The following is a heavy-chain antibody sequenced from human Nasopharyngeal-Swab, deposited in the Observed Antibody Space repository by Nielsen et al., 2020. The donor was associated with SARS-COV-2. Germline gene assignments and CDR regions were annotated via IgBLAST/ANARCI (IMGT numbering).Heavy chain of an antibody. D-gene: IGHD1-14*01. J-gene: IGHJ4*02. CDR3: ARIRTGAYFDY. CDR1: GFTFSSYA. Sequence: GESLKISCAASGFTFSSYAMSWVRQAPGKGLEWASTISGSDGSAYYADSVKGRFTISRDNSRHTLCLQMNSLRAEDTAVYYCARIRTGAYFDYWGQGTLVTVSS. CDR2: ISGSDGSA. V-gene: IGHV3-23*01.